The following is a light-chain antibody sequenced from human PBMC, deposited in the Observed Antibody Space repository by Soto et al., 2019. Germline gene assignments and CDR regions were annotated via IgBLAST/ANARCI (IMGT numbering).Light chain of an antibody. J-gene: IGKJ1*01. Sequence: DIQMTQSPSTLSASIGDRVAITCRASDYRGPWVAWYQQKPGKAPKLLFYKSSTLETGAPSRFAGSGSGTGFTLTITRLQPDDFATYYCQHYNSYSKTFGQGTKVGIK. CDR3: QHYNSYSKT. CDR2: KSS. CDR1: DYRGPW. V-gene: IGKV1-5*03.